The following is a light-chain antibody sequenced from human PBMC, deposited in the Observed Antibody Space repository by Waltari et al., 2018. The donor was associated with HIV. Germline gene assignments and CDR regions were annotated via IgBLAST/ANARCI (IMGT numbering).Light chain of an antibody. CDR3: QSADSSGTWV. CDR1: ALPQRY. CDR2: KDN. V-gene: IGLV3-25*03. Sequence: SYELTQPPPVSVSPRCTSRIPTSRHALPQRYASWYHQKPGEAPVLVIYKDNERPSGFPERFSGSSSGTTVTLTISGVQAEDEADYYCQSADSSGTWVFGGGTKLTVL. J-gene: IGLJ3*02.